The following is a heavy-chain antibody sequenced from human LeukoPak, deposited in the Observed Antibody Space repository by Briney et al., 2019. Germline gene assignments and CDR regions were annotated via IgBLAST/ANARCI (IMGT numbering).Heavy chain of an antibody. CDR1: GFTFSSYA. J-gene: IGHJ6*02. CDR3: ARGSVGRDGYNPGYYYGMDV. D-gene: IGHD5-24*01. V-gene: IGHV3-30-3*01. Sequence: GGSLGLSCAASGFTFSSYAMHWVRQAPGKGLEWVAVISYDGSNKYYADSVKGRFTISRGNSKNTLYLQMNSLRAEDTAVYYCARGSVGRDGYNPGYYYGMDVWGQGTTVTVSS. CDR2: ISYDGSNK.